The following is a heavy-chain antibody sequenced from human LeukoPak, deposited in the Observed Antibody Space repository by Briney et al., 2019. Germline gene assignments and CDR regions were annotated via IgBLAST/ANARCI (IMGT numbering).Heavy chain of an antibody. J-gene: IGHJ6*03. D-gene: IGHD2-2*01. CDR2: IYTSGST. V-gene: IGHV4-4*07. CDR3: ASSYVGYCSSTSCYPYYYMDV. CDR1: GGSISSYY. Sequence: SETLSLTCTVSGGSISSYYWSWIRQPAGKGLEWIGRIYTSGSTNYNPSLKSRVTMSVDTSKNQFSLKLSSVTAADTAVYYCASSYVGYCSSTSCYPYYYMDVWGKGTTVTVSS.